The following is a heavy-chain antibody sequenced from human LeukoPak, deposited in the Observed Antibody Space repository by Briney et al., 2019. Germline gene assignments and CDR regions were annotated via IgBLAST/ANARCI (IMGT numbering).Heavy chain of an antibody. CDR2: ISYTGST. CDR1: GGSISRYY. J-gene: IGHJ4*02. CDR3: ARTAKYYYGSETYYFFDY. D-gene: IGHD3-10*01. Sequence: SETLSLSCTVSGGSISRYYWSWIRQPPGKGLEWIGYISYTGSTTYNSSLKSRVTISLDTSQNQFSLKLTSVTPADTAVYYCARTAKYYYGSETYYFFDYWGQGTLVTVSS. V-gene: IGHV4-59*01.